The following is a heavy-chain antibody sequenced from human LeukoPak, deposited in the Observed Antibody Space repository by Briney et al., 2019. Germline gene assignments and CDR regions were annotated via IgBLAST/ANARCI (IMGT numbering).Heavy chain of an antibody. CDR3: ARHAPTRKLLLRPRWFDP. Sequence: SETLSLTCAVYGGSFSGYYWSWIRQPAGKGLEWIGRIYTSGSTNYNPSLKSRVTISVDTSKNQFSLKLSSVTAADTAVYYCARHAPTRKLLLRPRWFDPWGQGTLVTVSS. J-gene: IGHJ5*02. D-gene: IGHD2-15*01. V-gene: IGHV4-59*10. CDR1: GGSFSGYY. CDR2: IYTSGST.